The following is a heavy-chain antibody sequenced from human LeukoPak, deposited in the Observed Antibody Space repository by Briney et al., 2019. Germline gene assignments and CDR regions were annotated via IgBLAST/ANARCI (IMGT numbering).Heavy chain of an antibody. CDR2: INHSGST. Sequence: PSETLSLTCAFYGGSFSCYYWSWIRQPPGKGLEWIGEINHSGSTNYNPSLKSRVTISVDTSKNQFSLKLSSVTAADTAVYYCARGLREDDYWGQGTLVTVSS. CDR1: GGSFSCYY. CDR3: ARGLREDDY. V-gene: IGHV4-34*01. D-gene: IGHD1-26*01. J-gene: IGHJ4*02.